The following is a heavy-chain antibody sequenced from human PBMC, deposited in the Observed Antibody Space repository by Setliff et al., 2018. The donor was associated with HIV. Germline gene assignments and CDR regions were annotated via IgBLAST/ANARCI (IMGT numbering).Heavy chain of an antibody. Sequence: GGSLRLSCATSGFTFKNYRMNWVRQTPGKGLEWVGDIDYRTNIASYADAVRCRFTISRDNADNSLFLQMNGLRAEDTALYFCARGSWAGYESGGYYHFDFWGQGTLVTVSS. CDR1: GFTFKNYR. V-gene: IGHV3-48*01. CDR2: IDYRTNIA. J-gene: IGHJ4*02. CDR3: ARGSWAGYESGGYYHFDF. D-gene: IGHD3-22*01.